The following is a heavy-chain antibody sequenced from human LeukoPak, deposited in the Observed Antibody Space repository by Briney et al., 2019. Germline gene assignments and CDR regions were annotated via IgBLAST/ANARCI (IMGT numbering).Heavy chain of an antibody. CDR2: VTRGGATT. V-gene: IGHV3-23*01. J-gene: IGHJ4*02. D-gene: IGHD2-2*01. CDR1: GFTFSSYA. Sequence: GGSLRLSCAASGFTFSSYAMSWVRQAPDKGLEWVSPVTRGGATTYYADSVKGRFTISRDNSKDTLYLQMNSLRVEDSAVFYCTRDHPDCRGTSCLLFDSWGQGTPVTVSS. CDR3: TRDHPDCRGTSCLLFDS.